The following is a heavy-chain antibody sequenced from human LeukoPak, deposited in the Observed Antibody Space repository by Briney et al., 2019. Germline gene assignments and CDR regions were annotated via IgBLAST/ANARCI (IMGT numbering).Heavy chain of an antibody. CDR2: ISGSGGST. D-gene: IGHD3-22*01. J-gene: IGHJ6*02. V-gene: IGHV3-23*01. CDR1: GFTFSNYA. Sequence: GSLRLSCAASGFTFSNYAMSWVRQALGKGLEWVSGISGSGGSTYYADSVKGRFTISRGNSKNTLYLQMNSLRAEDTAVYYCAKRVLYYYDSSGDYGMDVWGQGTTVTVSS. CDR3: AKRVLYYYDSSGDYGMDV.